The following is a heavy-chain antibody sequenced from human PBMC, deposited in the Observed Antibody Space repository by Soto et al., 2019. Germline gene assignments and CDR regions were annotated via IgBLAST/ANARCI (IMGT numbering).Heavy chain of an antibody. CDR1: GDTGKSDD. CDR3: ARDLDPTRGYSGYDTRYCFDY. D-gene: IGHD5-12*01. J-gene: IGHJ4*02. Sequence: ASLKNCYRKSGDTGKSDDLGWLRNTNEKGLEWMGWISAYNGNTNYAQKLQGRVTMTTDTSTSTAYMELRSLRSDDTAVYYCARDLDPTRGYSGYDTRYCFDYWGQGTLVTVSS. V-gene: IGHV1-18*01. CDR2: ISAYNGNT.